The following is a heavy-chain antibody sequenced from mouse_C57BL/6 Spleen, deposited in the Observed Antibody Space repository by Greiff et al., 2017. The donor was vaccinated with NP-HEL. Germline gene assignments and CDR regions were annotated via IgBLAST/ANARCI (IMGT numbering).Heavy chain of an antibody. V-gene: IGHV1-7*01. D-gene: IGHD1-1*01. Sequence: VQLQQSGAELAKPGASVKLSCKASGYTFTSYWMHWVKQRPGQGLEWIGYINPSSGYTKYNQKFKDKATLTADKSSSTAYMQLSSLAYEDSAVYNCESVHYGRSLAMDYWGQGTSVTVSS. CDR3: ESVHYGRSLAMDY. CDR2: INPSSGYT. CDR1: GYTFTSYW. J-gene: IGHJ4*01.